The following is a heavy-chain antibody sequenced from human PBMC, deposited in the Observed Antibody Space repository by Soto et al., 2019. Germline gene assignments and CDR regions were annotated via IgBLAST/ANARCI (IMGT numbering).Heavy chain of an antibody. CDR2: IWYDGSNK. V-gene: IGHV3-33*01. D-gene: IGHD5-18*01. J-gene: IGHJ6*01. Sequence: GGSLRLSCASSVFTFSSYGMHCVRQSPGKGLEWVAVIWYDGSNKYYADSVKGRFTISRDNSKNTLYLQMNSLRAEDTAVYYCARVSYGYSYYYYGMEVLGQGTTVIVS. CDR3: ARVSYGYSYYYYGMEV. CDR1: VFTFSSYG.